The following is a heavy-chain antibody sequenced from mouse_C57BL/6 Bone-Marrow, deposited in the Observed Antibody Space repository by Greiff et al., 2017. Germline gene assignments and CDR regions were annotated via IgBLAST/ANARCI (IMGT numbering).Heavy chain of an antibody. J-gene: IGHJ4*01. CDR1: GYTFTSYW. D-gene: IGHD2-4*01. V-gene: IGHV1-69*01. Sequence: VQLQQPGAELVMPGASVKLSCKASGYTFTSYWMHWVKQRPGQGLEWIGEIDPSDSYTNYNQKFKGKSTLTVDKSSSTAYMQLSSLTSEDSAVYYCATDYDGGHYYAMDYWGQGTSVTVSS. CDR2: IDPSDSYT. CDR3: ATDYDGGHYYAMDY.